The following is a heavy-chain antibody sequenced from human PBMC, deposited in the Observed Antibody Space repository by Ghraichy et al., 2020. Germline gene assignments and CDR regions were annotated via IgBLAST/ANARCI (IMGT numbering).Heavy chain of an antibody. CDR2: ISGGSGST. V-gene: IGHV3-23*01. J-gene: IGHJ6*02. D-gene: IGHD2-15*01. CDR1: GFTFRTYA. Sequence: SCAASGFTFRTYAMSWVRQAPGKGLEWVSSISGGSGSTFYSDSVRGRFTISRDNSMDTLYLQMNRLRAEDTAVYYCVNHPDGYCSGGSCRYHGLDVWGQGTTVTVSS. CDR3: VNHPDGYCSGGSCRYHGLDV.